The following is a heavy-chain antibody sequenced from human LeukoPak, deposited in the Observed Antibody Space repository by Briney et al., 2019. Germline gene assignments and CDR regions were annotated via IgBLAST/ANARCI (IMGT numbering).Heavy chain of an antibody. V-gene: IGHV3-23*01. J-gene: IGHJ4*02. Sequence: PGGSLRLSCAASGFSFSNHAMSWVRQAPGKGLEWVSAISGGGSTYYADSVKGRFTISRDNSNNTLYLEMNSLRAEDTAVYYCARDIRLEVIREVNLGDFDYWGQGTLVTVSS. CDR1: GFSFSNHA. CDR3: ARDIRLEVIREVNLGDFDY. D-gene: IGHD3-10*01. CDR2: ISGGGST.